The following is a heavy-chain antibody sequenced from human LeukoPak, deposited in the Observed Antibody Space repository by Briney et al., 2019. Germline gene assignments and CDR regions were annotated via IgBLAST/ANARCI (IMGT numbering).Heavy chain of an antibody. Sequence: ASVKVSCEASGYTFTGYYMHWVRQAPGQGLEWMGWINPNSGGTNYAQKFQGRVTMTRDTSISTAYMELSRLRSDDTAVYYCARGAPGSYCSGGSCPYFDYWGQGTLISVSS. CDR3: ARGAPGSYCSGGSCPYFDY. CDR2: INPNSGGT. CDR1: GYTFTGYY. V-gene: IGHV1-2*02. D-gene: IGHD2-15*01. J-gene: IGHJ4*02.